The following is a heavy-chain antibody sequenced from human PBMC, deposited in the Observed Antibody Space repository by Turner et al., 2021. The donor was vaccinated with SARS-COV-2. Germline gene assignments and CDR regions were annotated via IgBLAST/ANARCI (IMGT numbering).Heavy chain of an antibody. D-gene: IGHD1-26*01. CDR3: AKDQGGSFGDYFDY. CDR2: ITWNGGSI. V-gene: IGHV3-9*01. CDR1: GFTFDDYA. Sequence: EVQLVESGVGLVQPGRSLILSCAASGFTFDDYAMHWVRQAPGKGLEWVSGITWNGGSIGYADSVKGRFTISRDNAKNSLYLQMNSLRAEDTALYYCAKDQGGSFGDYFDYWGQGILVTVSS. J-gene: IGHJ4*02.